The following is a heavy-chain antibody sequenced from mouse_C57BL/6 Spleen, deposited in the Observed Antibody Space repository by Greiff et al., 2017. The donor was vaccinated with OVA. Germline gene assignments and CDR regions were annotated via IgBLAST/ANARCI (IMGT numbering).Heavy chain of an antibody. D-gene: IGHD2-3*01. V-gene: IGHV14-2*01. CDR3: ARWLLPNYFDY. Sequence: VQLQQSGAELVKPGASVKLSCTASGFNIKDYYMHWVKQRTEQGLEWIGRIDPEDGETKYAPKCQGKATITADTSSNTAYLQLSSLTSEDTAVYYCARWLLPNYFDYWGQGTTLTVSS. J-gene: IGHJ2*01. CDR1: GFNIKDYY. CDR2: IDPEDGET.